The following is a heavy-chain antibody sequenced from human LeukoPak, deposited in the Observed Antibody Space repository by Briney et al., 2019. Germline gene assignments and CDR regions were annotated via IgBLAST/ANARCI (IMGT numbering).Heavy chain of an antibody. Sequence: SETLSLTCTVSGGSISSYYWSWIRQPPGKGLEWIGCIYYSGSTNYNPSLKSRVTISVDTSKNQFSLKLSSVTAADTAVYYCARHRQQLVTYHFDYWGQGTLVTVSS. CDR1: GGSISSYY. J-gene: IGHJ4*02. CDR3: ARHRQQLVTYHFDY. V-gene: IGHV4-59*08. CDR2: IYYSGST. D-gene: IGHD6-13*01.